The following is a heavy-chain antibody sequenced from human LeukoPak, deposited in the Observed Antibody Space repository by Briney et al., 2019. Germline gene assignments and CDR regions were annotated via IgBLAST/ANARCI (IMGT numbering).Heavy chain of an antibody. CDR2: ISYDGSNK. J-gene: IGHJ4*02. D-gene: IGHD3-22*01. V-gene: IGHV3-30-3*01. CDR1: GFTFSSYA. Sequence: PGGSLRLSCAASGFTFSSYAMHWVRQAPGRGLEWVAVISYDGSNKYYADSVKGRFTISRDNSKNTLYLQMNSLRAEDTAVYYCASPYYYDSSGYSYWGQGTLVTVSS. CDR3: ASPYYYDSSGYSY.